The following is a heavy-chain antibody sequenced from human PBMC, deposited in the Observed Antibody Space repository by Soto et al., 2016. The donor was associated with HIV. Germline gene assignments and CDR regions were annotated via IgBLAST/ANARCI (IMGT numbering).Heavy chain of an antibody. J-gene: IGHJ6*02. V-gene: IGHV1-2*02. CDR1: GYTFTGYY. D-gene: IGHD3-10*01. CDR3: ARDLVRGVIDYYYGMDV. Sequence: QVQLVQSGAEVKKPGASVKVSCKASGYTFTGYYMHWVRQAPGQGLEWMGWINPNSGGTNYAQKFQGRVTMTRDTSISTAYMELSRLRSDDTAVYYCARDLVRGVIDYYYGMDVWGQGTTVTVSS. CDR2: INPNSGGT.